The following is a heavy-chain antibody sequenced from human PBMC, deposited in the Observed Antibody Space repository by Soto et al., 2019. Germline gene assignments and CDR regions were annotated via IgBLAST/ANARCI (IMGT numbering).Heavy chain of an antibody. D-gene: IGHD3-22*01. V-gene: IGHV1-2*04. CDR3: AREITYYYDSICSGIEKNDAFYI. J-gene: IGHJ3*02. CDR2: INPNSGGT. CDR1: GYTFTGYY. Sequence: ASVKVSCKASGYTFTGYYMHWVRQAPGQGLEWMGWINPNSGGTNYAQKFQGWVTMTRDTSISTAYMELSRLRSDDTAVYYCAREITYYYDSICSGIEKNDAFYICGQGTMVPVSS.